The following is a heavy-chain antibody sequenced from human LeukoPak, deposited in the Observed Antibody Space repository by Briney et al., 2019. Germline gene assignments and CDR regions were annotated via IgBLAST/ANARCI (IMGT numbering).Heavy chain of an antibody. Sequence: GSVKVSCKTSGYTFPSYFMHWVRQAPGQGLEWMGIINPTGGSTTYAQKFQGRVTMTRDTSTSTVYMELSSLRSDDTAVYYCARTAARRFDYWGQGTLVTVSS. CDR1: GYTFPSYF. D-gene: IGHD6-6*01. V-gene: IGHV1-46*01. CDR2: INPTGGST. J-gene: IGHJ4*02. CDR3: ARTAARRFDY.